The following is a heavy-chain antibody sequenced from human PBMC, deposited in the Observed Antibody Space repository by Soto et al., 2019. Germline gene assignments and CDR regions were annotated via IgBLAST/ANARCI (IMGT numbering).Heavy chain of an antibody. CDR2: THVSGDT. D-gene: IGHD3-10*01. CDR1: GVSISDGGYS. V-gene: IGHV4-30-2*01. CDR3: ARSPFYGSKSHVDY. J-gene: IGHJ4*02. Sequence: QLQLQESGSGLVKPSQTLSLNCAVSGVSISDGGYSWSWIRQPPGKGLEWIGYTHVSGDTYYNPSLTGRVTLSVDRSRNQFSLNLRSMTAADTAVYYCARSPFYGSKSHVDYWGQGPLVSVSS.